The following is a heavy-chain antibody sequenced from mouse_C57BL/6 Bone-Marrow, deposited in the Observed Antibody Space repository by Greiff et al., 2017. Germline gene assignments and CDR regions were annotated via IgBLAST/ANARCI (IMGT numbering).Heavy chain of an antibody. CDR2: ISGGGGNT. CDR1: GFTFSSYT. CDR3: ASQAWFGY. V-gene: IGHV5-9*04. J-gene: IGHJ3*01. Sequence: EVKLVASGGGLVKPGGSLKLSCAASGFTFSSYTMSWVRQTPEKRLEWVATISGGGGNTYYPDRVQGRFTISRDNAKNTLYLQMSSLRSEDTAVYYCASQAWFGYWGQGTLVTVSA.